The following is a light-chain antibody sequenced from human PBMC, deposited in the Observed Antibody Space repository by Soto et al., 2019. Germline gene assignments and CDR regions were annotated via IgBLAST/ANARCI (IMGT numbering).Light chain of an antibody. J-gene: IGLJ1*01. CDR2: HVT. V-gene: IGLV2-14*02. CDR1: SSDFGSYNL. CDR3: CSLTTSHTYV. Sequence: QSALTQPASVSGSPGQSITISCTGSSSDFGSYNLVSWYQQHPGKAPKLMIYHVTYRPSGVSNRYSGSKSGNSASLTISGLQADDEADYYCCSLTTSHTYVFGSGTKVTVL.